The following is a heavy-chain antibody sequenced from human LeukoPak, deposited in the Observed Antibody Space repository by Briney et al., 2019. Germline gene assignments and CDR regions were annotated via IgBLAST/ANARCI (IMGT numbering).Heavy chain of an antibody. Sequence: SQTLSLTCAISGDSVSSNSAAWNWIRQSPSRGLEWLGRTYYRSKWYNDYAVSVKSRITINPDTSKNQFSLQLNSVTPEDTAVYYCARAASAIEDDYGDKFDYWGQGTLVTVSS. CDR3: ARAASAIEDDYGDKFDY. CDR1: GDSVSSNSAA. D-gene: IGHD4-17*01. CDR2: TYYRSKWYN. J-gene: IGHJ4*02. V-gene: IGHV6-1*01.